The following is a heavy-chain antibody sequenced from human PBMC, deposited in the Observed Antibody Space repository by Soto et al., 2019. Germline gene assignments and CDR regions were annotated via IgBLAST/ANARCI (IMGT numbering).Heavy chain of an antibody. D-gene: IGHD1-26*01. CDR1: GFTFSSYA. CDR2: ISYDGSNK. V-gene: IGHV3-30-3*01. CDR3: ARDNPYSGSYYVGYYYGMDV. J-gene: IGHJ6*02. Sequence: GSLRLSCAASGFTFSSYAMHWVRQAPGKGLEWVAVISYDGSNKYYADSVKGRFTISRDNSKNTLYLQMNSLRAEDTAVYYCARDNPYSGSYYVGYYYGMDVWGQGTTVTVSS.